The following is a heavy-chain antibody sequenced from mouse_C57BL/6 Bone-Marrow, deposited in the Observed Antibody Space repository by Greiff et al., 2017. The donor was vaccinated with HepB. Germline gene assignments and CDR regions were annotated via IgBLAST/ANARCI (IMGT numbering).Heavy chain of an antibody. V-gene: IGHV1-76*01. CDR3: AREDYYDYPAWFAY. CDR2: IYPGSGNT. J-gene: IGHJ3*01. CDR1: GYTFTDYY. D-gene: IGHD2-4*01. Sequence: QVHVKQSGAELVRPGASVKLSCKASGYTFTDYYINWVKQRPGQGLEWIARIYPGSGNTYYNEKFKGKATLTAEKSSSTAYMQLSSLTSEDSAVYFCAREDYYDYPAWFAYWGQGTLVTVSA.